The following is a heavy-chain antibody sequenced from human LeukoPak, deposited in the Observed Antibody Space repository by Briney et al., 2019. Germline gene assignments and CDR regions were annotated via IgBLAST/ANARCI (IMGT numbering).Heavy chain of an antibody. J-gene: IGHJ5*02. Sequence: PSETLSLTCTVSGGSISSYYWSWIRQPPGKGLEWIGFIHYSGSTHYNPSLKSRVTISVVTSKNQLSLKLSSVTAADTAVYYCARESNYYGSGTGWFDPWGQGTLVTVSS. CDR1: GGSISSYY. V-gene: IGHV4-59*12. CDR2: IHYSGST. D-gene: IGHD3-10*01. CDR3: ARESNYYGSGTGWFDP.